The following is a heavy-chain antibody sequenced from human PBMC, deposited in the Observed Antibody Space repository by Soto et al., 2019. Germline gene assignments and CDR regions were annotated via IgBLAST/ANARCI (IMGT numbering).Heavy chain of an antibody. D-gene: IGHD2-2*01. Sequence: VQLLESGGGLVQPGGSLRLSCAASGFPFSTSGMLWVRQPPGEGLEWVSAIGPNPINTNYRDSVKGRFTISRDNSRNTVFLQMTALRAEDTALYYCATARHCSSDACPAAEWGQGTLITVSS. CDR1: GFPFSTSG. J-gene: IGHJ4*02. V-gene: IGHV3-23*05. CDR3: ATARHCSSDACPAAE. CDR2: IGPNPINT.